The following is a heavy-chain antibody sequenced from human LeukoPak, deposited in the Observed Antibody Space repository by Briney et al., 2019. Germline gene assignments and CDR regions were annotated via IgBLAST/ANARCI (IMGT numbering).Heavy chain of an antibody. CDR2: IYHSGST. D-gene: IGHD2-21*01. J-gene: IGHJ3*02. CDR3: ARLPPYCGGDCYSGAFDI. V-gene: IGHV4-38-2*01. Sequence: SETLSLTCAVSGYSISSGYYWGWIRQPPGKGLEWIGSIYHSGSTYYNPSLKSRVTISVDTSKNKFSLNLSSVTAADTAVYYCARLPPYCGGDCYSGAFDIWGQGTMVTVSS. CDR1: GYSISSGYY.